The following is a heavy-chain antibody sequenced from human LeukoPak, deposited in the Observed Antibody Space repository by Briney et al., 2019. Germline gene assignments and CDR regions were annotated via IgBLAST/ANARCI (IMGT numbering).Heavy chain of an antibody. D-gene: IGHD1-14*01. J-gene: IGHJ1*01. Sequence: ASVKVSCKASGYTFTDFGFIWVRQAPGQGLEWMGWVSTYNGDTDYAKKFQDRVTMTTESSSQTTFMELRNLRSDDTAVYYCARAESMALYFLYWGQGTLVSVSS. CDR3: ARAESMALYFLY. V-gene: IGHV1-18*01. CDR1: GYTFTDFG. CDR2: VSTYNGDT.